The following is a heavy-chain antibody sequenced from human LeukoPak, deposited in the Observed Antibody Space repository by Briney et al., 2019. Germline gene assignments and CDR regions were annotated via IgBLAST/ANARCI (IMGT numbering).Heavy chain of an antibody. CDR1: GGSISSGGYY. CDR2: VHHTGRT. CDR3: ARNGDYSADS. Sequence: SQTLSLTCTVSGGSISSGGYYWSWIRQPPGKGLEWIGEVHHTGRTNYNPSLKSRVTISVDKSKNQFSLKLTSVTAADTAVYYCARNGDYSADSWGQGTLLTVSS. D-gene: IGHD4-17*01. V-gene: IGHV4-31*03. J-gene: IGHJ4*02.